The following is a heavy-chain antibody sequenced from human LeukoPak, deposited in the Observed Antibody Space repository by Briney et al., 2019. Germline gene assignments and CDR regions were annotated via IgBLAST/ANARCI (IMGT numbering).Heavy chain of an antibody. Sequence: GGPLRLSCAASGFTFSSYGMHWVRQAPGKGLEWVAFIRYDGSNKYYADSVKGRFTISRDNSKNTLYLQMNSLRAEDTAVYYCAKLGITMVRGVWFDPWGQGTLVTVSS. CDR1: GFTFSSYG. J-gene: IGHJ5*02. CDR3: AKLGITMVRGVWFDP. CDR2: IRYDGSNK. D-gene: IGHD3-10*01. V-gene: IGHV3-30*02.